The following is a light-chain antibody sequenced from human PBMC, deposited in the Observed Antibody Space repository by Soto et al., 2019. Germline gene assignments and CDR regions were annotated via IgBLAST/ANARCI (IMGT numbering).Light chain of an antibody. CDR1: SSDVGGYNY. J-gene: IGLJ2*01. V-gene: IGLV2-14*01. Sequence: QSALTQPASVSGSPGQSITISCTGTSSDVGGYNYVSWYQQHPGKAPKLMIYDVSNRPSGVSNRFSGSKSGNTASLTISGPRDEEEGDYTGPSKTSSRILVFFGGGT. CDR3: PSKTSSRILVF. CDR2: DVS.